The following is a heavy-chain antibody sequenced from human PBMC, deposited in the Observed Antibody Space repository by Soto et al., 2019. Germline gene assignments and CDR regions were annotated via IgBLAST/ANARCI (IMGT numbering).Heavy chain of an antibody. V-gene: IGHV1-69*02. Sequence: ASVKVSCKASGGTFSSYTISWVRQAPGQGLEWMGRIIPILGIANYAQKFQGRVTITADKSTSTAYMELSSLRSEDTAVYYCAETQAPQQNGYAPGARGTSDPVAA. CDR3: AETQAPQQNGYAP. D-gene: IGHD1-1*01. CDR2: IIPILGIA. CDR1: GGTFSSYT. J-gene: IGHJ5*02.